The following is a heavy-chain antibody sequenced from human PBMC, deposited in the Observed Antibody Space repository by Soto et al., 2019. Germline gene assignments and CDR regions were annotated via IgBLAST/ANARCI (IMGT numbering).Heavy chain of an antibody. Sequence: ASVKVSCKASGYTFTSYAMHWVRQAPGQRLEWMGWINAGNGNTKYSQKFQGRVTITRDTSTSTAYMELRSLRSDDTAVYYCARGYCTNGVCYHFDYWGQGTLVTVSS. D-gene: IGHD2-8*01. CDR2: INAGNGNT. CDR1: GYTFTSYA. J-gene: IGHJ4*02. CDR3: ARGYCTNGVCYHFDY. V-gene: IGHV1-3*01.